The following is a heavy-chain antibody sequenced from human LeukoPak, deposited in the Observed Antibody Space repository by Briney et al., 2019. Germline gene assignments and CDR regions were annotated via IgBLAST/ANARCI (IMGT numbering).Heavy chain of an antibody. CDR3: TYVVAGY. CDR1: GFTVSSNY. D-gene: IGHD3-16*01. J-gene: IGHJ4*02. Sequence: GGSLRLSCAASGFTVSSNYMSWVRQAPGKGLEWVSVIYSGGSTYYADSVKGRFTISRDNSKNTLYLQMNSLKTEDTAVYYCTYVVAGYWGQGTLVTVSS. CDR2: IYSGGST. V-gene: IGHV3-53*01.